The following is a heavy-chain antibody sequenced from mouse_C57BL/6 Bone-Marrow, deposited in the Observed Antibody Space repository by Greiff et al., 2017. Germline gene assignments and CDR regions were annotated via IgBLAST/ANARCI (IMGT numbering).Heavy chain of an antibody. CDR1: GFNIKNTY. Sequence: VQLKESVAELVRPGASVKLSCTASGFNIKNTYMHWVKQRPEQGLEWIGRIDPANGNTKYAPKFQVKATITADTSSNTAYLQLSSLTSEDTAIYYCARRYYGSSYIWYFDVWGTGTTVTVSS. J-gene: IGHJ1*03. CDR2: IDPANGNT. D-gene: IGHD1-1*01. V-gene: IGHV14-3*01. CDR3: ARRYYGSSYIWYFDV.